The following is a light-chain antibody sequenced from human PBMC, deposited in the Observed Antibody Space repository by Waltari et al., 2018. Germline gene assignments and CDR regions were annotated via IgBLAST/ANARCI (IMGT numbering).Light chain of an antibody. J-gene: IGKJ1*01. Sequence: DIVMTQSPDSLAVSLGERATINCKSSQSVVYSSNNKNYLAWYQQKPGQPPRLLIYWASTRESGFPDRFSGSVSGTDFTLTISSLQAEDVALYYCQQYYSTPQAFGQGTKVEI. CDR3: QQYYSTPQA. CDR1: QSVVYSSNNKNY. CDR2: WAS. V-gene: IGKV4-1*01.